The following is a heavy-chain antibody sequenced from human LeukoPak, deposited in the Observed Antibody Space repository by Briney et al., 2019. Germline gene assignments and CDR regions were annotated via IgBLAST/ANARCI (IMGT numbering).Heavy chain of an antibody. D-gene: IGHD3-16*01. Sequence: PSETLSLTCTVSDDSISDYYRGWIRQPPGKGLEWIGYFHNSGTSTYNPSLKSRVTISAGTSKNQFSLKLNSLTTADTAVYYCTRGAGWLIDYWGQGILVTVSS. CDR3: TRGAGWLIDY. V-gene: IGHV4-59*01. CDR2: FHNSGTS. CDR1: DDSISDYY. J-gene: IGHJ4*02.